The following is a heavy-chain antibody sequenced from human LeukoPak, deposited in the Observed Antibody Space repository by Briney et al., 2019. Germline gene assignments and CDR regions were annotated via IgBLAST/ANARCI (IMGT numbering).Heavy chain of an antibody. CDR1: GFTYDDFG. J-gene: IGHJ3*02. V-gene: IGHV3-20*04. D-gene: IGHD3-22*01. CDR3: ASTYYYDSSSLGAFDS. CDR2: INWNGGST. Sequence: GGSLRLSCAASGFTYDDFGMSWVRQAPGKGLEWVSGINWNGGSTGYADSVKGRFTISRDNAKNSLYLQMNSLRAEDTALYYCASTYYYDSSSLGAFDSWGQGTMVTVSS.